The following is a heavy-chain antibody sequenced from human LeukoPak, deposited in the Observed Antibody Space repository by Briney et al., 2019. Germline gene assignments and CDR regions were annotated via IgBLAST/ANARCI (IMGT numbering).Heavy chain of an antibody. D-gene: IGHD4-17*01. CDR1: GFTFSSYA. V-gene: IGHV3-23*01. CDR3: AKDSSDYGDTYYFDY. Sequence: GGSLRLSCAASGFTFSSYAMSWVRQAPGKGLEWVSAISGSGGSTYYADSVKGRFTISRDNSKNTLYLQMNSLRAEDTAVYYCAKDSSDYGDTYYFDYWGQGTLVTVSS. CDR2: ISGSGGST. J-gene: IGHJ4*02.